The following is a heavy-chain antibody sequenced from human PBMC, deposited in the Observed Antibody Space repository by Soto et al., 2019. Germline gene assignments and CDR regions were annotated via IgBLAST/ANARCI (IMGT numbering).Heavy chain of an antibody. J-gene: IGHJ4*02. CDR1: NFTFSTYA. V-gene: IGHV3-23*01. D-gene: IGHD2-2*01. CDR2: ISGSVDNT. Sequence: HPXGSLRLSCAASNFTFSTYAVTWVRQAPGKGLEWVSDISGSVDNTYYADSVKGRFTISRDNSKSTLYLQMNSLRAEDTAVYYCAKDMVHRTGTRCARYFEKWGRGTLVTVSS. CDR3: AKDMVHRTGTRCARYFEK.